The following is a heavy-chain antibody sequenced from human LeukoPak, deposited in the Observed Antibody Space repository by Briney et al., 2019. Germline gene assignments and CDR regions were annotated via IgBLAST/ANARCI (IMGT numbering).Heavy chain of an antibody. CDR2: LNPSGGST. Sequence: GASVKVSCKASGYTFTSYHMHWVRQAPGQGLEWMGILNPSGGSTNYAQKFRGRVTMTRDMSTSTVYMELSSLRSEDTAVYYCARHPDIVVVPAAPEGAFDIWGQGTMVTVSS. J-gene: IGHJ3*02. CDR3: ARHPDIVVVPAAPEGAFDI. D-gene: IGHD2-2*01. CDR1: GYTFTSYH. V-gene: IGHV1-46*01.